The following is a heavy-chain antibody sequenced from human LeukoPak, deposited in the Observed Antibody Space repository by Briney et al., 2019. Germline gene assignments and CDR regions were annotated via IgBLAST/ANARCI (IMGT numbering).Heavy chain of an antibody. D-gene: IGHD3-3*01. J-gene: IGHJ4*02. CDR1: GGSISSSSYY. CDR2: IYYSGST. V-gene: IGHV4-39*07. Sequence: SETLSLTCTVSGGSISSSSYYWGWIRQPPGKGLEWIGSIYYSGSTYYNPSLKSRFTISVDTSKNQFSLKLSSVTAADTAVYYCARVSFGVVTTFDYWGQGTLVTVSS. CDR3: ARVSFGVVTTFDY.